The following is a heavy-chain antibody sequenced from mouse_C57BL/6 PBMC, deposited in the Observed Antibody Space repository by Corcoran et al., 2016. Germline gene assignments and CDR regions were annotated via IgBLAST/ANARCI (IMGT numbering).Heavy chain of an antibody. CDR2: IYPGSGNT. V-gene: IGHV1-66*01. D-gene: IGHD2-1*01. Sequence: QVQLQQSGPELVKPGASVKISCKASGYSFTSYYIHWVKQRPGQGLEWIGWIYPGSGNTKYNEKFKGKATLTADTSSSTAYMQLSSLTFEDSAVYYCATYGNYPAWFAYWGQGTLVTVSA. J-gene: IGHJ3*01. CDR3: ATYGNYPAWFAY. CDR1: GYSFTSYY.